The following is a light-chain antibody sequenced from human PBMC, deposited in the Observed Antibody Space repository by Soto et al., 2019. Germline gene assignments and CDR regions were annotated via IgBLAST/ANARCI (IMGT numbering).Light chain of an antibody. Sequence: QSALTQPPSASGSPGPSVAISCTGTSSDVGGYNYVSWYQQHPGKAPKLMIYEVNKRPSGVPDRFSGSKSGNTASLTVSGLQAEDEADYYCSSYAGSSNVFGTGTKLTVL. J-gene: IGLJ1*01. CDR2: EVN. CDR1: SSDVGGYNY. CDR3: SSYAGSSNV. V-gene: IGLV2-8*01.